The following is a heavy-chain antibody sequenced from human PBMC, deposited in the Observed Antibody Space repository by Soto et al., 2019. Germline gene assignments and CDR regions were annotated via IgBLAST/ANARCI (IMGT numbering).Heavy chain of an antibody. CDR1: GFTLSAYW. CDR2: INRDGSKK. J-gene: IGHJ3*02. D-gene: IGHD6-13*01. CDR3: ARDVSPGSSSLYLDAFDI. Sequence: EVQLEESGGDLVQPGGSLRLSCAASGFTLSAYWMTWVRQAPGKGLEWVANINRDGSKKSYLDSVRGRFTISRENVGNSLYLQMDSLRADDTALYYCARDVSPGSSSLYLDAFDIWGQGTRVTVSS. V-gene: IGHV3-7*05.